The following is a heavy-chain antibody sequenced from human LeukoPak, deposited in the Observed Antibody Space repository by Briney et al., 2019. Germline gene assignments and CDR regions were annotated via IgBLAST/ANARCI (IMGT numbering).Heavy chain of an antibody. CDR3: ARRAYGDYDNYFDY. Sequence: GGSLRLSCAASGFTFSSYGMHWVRQAPGKGLEWVAVIWYDGSNKYYADSVKGRFTISRDNSKNTLCLQMSSLRAEDTAVYYCARRAYGDYDNYFDYWGQGTLVTVSS. CDR1: GFTFSSYG. J-gene: IGHJ4*02. CDR2: IWYDGSNK. D-gene: IGHD4-17*01. V-gene: IGHV3-33*01.